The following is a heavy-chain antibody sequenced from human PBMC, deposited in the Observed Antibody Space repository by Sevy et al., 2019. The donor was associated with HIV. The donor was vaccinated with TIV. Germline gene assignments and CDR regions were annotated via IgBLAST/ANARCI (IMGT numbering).Heavy chain of an antibody. D-gene: IGHD6-6*01. CDR2: ISYSGTT. CDR1: GGSINNYY. Sequence: ETLSLTCTVSGGSINNYYWSWIRQSPGKGLEWIGYISYSGTTNYNPSLKSRVTISVDTSKNQCSLKLSSVTAADTAVYYCARLRFWSSSSGSTNYFDYWGQGTLVTVSS. J-gene: IGHJ4*02. CDR3: ARLRFWSSSSGSTNYFDY. V-gene: IGHV4-59*08.